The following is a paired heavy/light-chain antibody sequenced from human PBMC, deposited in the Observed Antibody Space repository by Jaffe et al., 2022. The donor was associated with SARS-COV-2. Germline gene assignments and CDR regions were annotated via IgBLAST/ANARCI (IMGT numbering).Heavy chain of an antibody. CDR3: AKDCGGDCHSTTHGYF. CDR1: GFTFSNYA. V-gene: IGHV3-23*01. CDR2: ISGSANST. J-gene: IGHJ4*02. D-gene: IGHD2-21*02. Sequence: EVQLLESGGGLVQPGGSLRLSCVASGFTFSNYAMTWVRQAPGKGLEWVSTISGSANSTYYADSVKGRFTISRDNSKNTLFLQMHSLRAEDTAVYYCAKDCGGDCHSTTHGYFWGQGTLITVSS.
Light chain of an antibody. CDR2: DHN. CDR3: GTWDSLLSAGV. Sequence: QSVLTQPPSVSAAPGQKVTISCSGSTSNIGNNYVSWYQQLPGTAPKLLIYDHNKRPSGIPDRFSGSKSGTSATLGITGLQTGDEADYYCGTWDSLLSAGVFGGGTKLTVL. CDR1: TSNIGNNY. V-gene: IGLV1-51*01. J-gene: IGLJ3*02.